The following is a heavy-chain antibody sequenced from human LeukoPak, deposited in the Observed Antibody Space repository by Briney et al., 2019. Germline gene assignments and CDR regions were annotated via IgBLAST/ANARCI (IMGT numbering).Heavy chain of an antibody. Sequence: PSQTLSLTCTVSGGSISSGGYYWSWIRQPPGKGLEWIGYIYYSGSTNYNPSLKSRVTISVDTSKNQFSLKLSSVTAADTAVYYCARGYDFWSGYYESRSYYLDFWGQGTLVTVSS. CDR3: ARGYDFWSGYYESRSYYLDF. J-gene: IGHJ4*02. V-gene: IGHV4-61*08. CDR1: GGSISSGGYY. D-gene: IGHD3-3*01. CDR2: IYYSGST.